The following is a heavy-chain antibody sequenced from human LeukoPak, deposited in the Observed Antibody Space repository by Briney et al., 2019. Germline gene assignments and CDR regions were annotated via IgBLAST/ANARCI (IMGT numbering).Heavy chain of an antibody. Sequence: SETLSLTCAVYGGSFSGYYRSWIRQPPGKGLEWIGEINHSGSTNYNPSLKSRVTISVDTSKNQFSLKLSSVTAADTAVYYCARGLPLRYFDWLSNWFDPWGQGTLVTVSS. CDR2: INHSGST. J-gene: IGHJ5*02. CDR3: ARGLPLRYFDWLSNWFDP. V-gene: IGHV4-34*01. CDR1: GGSFSGYY. D-gene: IGHD3-9*01.